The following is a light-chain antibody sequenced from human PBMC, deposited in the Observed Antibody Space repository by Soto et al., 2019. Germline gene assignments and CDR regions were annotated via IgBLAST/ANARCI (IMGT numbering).Light chain of an antibody. Sequence: AIRMTQSPSLLSASTGDRVTITCRASQGISSYLAWYQQKPGKAPKLLIYAASTLQSGVPSRFSGSGSGTDFTLTISCLQSEDFATYYCQQYYSYPLITFGQGTRLEIK. CDR2: AAS. CDR1: QGISSY. J-gene: IGKJ5*01. CDR3: QQYYSYPLIT. V-gene: IGKV1-8*01.